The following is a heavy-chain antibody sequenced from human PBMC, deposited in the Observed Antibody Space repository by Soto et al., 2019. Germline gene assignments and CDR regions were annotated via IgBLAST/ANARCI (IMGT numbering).Heavy chain of an antibody. CDR3: AKDRARDYDFWSGYYSSFDY. CDR1: GFTCSSYA. CDR2: ISGSGGST. Sequence: PGGSLRLSCASSGFTCSSYAMSWVRQAPGKGLEWVSAISGSGGSTYYADSVKGRFTISRDNSKNTLYLQMNSLRAEDTAVYYCAKDRARDYDFWSGYYSSFDYWGQGTLVTVSS. D-gene: IGHD3-3*01. J-gene: IGHJ4*02. V-gene: IGHV3-23*01.